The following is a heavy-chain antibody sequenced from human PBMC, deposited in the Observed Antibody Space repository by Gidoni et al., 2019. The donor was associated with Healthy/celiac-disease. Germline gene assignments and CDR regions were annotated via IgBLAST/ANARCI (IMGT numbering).Heavy chain of an antibody. CDR3: ARGRGCSGGSCYRSFDY. J-gene: IGHJ4*02. CDR1: GGSFSGYY. CDR2: INHSGST. D-gene: IGHD2-15*01. V-gene: IGHV4-34*01. Sequence: QVQLQQWGAGLLKPSETLSLTCAVYGGSFSGYYWRWIRQPPGKGLEWIGEINHSGSTNYNPSLKSRVTISVDTSKNQFSLKLSSVTAADTAVYYCARGRGCSGGSCYRSFDYWGQGTLVTVSS.